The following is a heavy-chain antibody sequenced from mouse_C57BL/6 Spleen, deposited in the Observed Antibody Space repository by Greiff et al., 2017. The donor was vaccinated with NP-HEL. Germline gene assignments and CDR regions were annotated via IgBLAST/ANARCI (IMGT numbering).Heavy chain of an antibody. CDR3: SRNGNRDVIDY. D-gene: IGHD2-1*01. J-gene: IGHJ4*01. CDR1: GYSFTGFY. CDR2: ITPTTGGT. Sequence: LKESGPELVKPGASVKISCKASGYSFTGFYMNWVKQSPEKRLEWIGEITPTTGGTTYNQNFKAKATLTVDKSSNTAYMQLKSLTSEDSAVYFCSRNGNRDVIDYWGQGTSVTVSA. V-gene: IGHV1-42*01.